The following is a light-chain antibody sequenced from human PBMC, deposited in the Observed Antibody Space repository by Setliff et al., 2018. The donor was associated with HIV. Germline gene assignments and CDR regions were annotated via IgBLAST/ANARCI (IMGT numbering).Light chain of an antibody. CDR2: DVS. V-gene: IGLV2-14*03. J-gene: IGLJ1*01. CDR3: SSYTNTPLYV. CDR1: SSDVGGHNY. Sequence: QSVLTQPASVSGSPGQSITISCTGTSSDVGGHNYVSWYQQHPGKAPKLIIYDVSNRPSGASNRFSGSKSGNTASLTISGPQAEDEADYYCSSYTNTPLYVFGTGTKGTVL.